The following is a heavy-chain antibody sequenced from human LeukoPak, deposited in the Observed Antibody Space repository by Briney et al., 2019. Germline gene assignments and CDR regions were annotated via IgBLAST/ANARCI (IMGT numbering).Heavy chain of an antibody. V-gene: IGHV4-31*03. CDR1: GGPISSGRHY. Sequence: PSQTLSLTCTISGGPISSGRHYWNWIRQRPGKGLDWIGFIYYSGSMYYNPSFKGRVTISVDTSKNQFSLRLSSVTAADTAVYYCARADVDTAFLDSWGQGTLVTVSS. CDR2: IYYSGSM. J-gene: IGHJ4*02. CDR3: ARADVDTAFLDS. D-gene: IGHD5-18*01.